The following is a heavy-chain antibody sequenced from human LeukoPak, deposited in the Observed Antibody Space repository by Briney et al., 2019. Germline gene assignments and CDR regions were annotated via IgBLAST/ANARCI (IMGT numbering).Heavy chain of an antibody. CDR2: ISGSGGST. V-gene: IGHV3-23*01. J-gene: IGHJ4*02. D-gene: IGHD6-6*01. CDR1: GLTFSSYA. Sequence: GGSLRLSCAASGLTFSSYAMSWVRQAPGKGLVWVSAISGSGGSTYYADSVKGRFTISRDNSKNTLYLQMNSLRAEDTAVYYCAKDNIAAGPGGYWGQGTLVTVSS. CDR3: AKDNIAAGPGGY.